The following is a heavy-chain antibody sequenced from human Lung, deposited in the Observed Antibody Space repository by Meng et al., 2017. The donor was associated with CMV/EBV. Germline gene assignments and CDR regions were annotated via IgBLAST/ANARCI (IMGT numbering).Heavy chain of an antibody. V-gene: IGHV5-51*01. CDR3: VRREYFGTESGD. Sequence: GESLKISCQVSGNRFSNYWIGWVRQMPGKGLDWMAIIYPGDSDAVHNPSFQGRVTISADKSISTAYLQWSSLRASDTAMYYCVRREYFGTESGDWGQGTMVTSSS. J-gene: IGHJ4*02. D-gene: IGHD2/OR15-2a*01. CDR1: GNRFSNYW. CDR2: IYPGDSDA.